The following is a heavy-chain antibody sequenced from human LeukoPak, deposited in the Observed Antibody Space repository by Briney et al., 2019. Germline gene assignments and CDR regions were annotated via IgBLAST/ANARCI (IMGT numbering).Heavy chain of an antibody. V-gene: IGHV4-59*08. CDR2: INYSGSA. CDR1: GGSISSNY. CDR3: ARHVEQRLTPFDY. Sequence: PSETLSLTCSVSGGSISSNYWSWIRQPPGKGLEWIGYINYSGSANYNPSLKSRVTISVDTSKNQFSLKLSSVTAADTAVYYCARHVEQRLTPFDYWGQGILVTVSS. D-gene: IGHD6-19*01. J-gene: IGHJ4*02.